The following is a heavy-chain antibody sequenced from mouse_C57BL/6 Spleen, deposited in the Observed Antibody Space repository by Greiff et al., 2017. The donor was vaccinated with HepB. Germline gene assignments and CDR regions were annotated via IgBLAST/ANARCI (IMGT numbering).Heavy chain of an antibody. J-gene: IGHJ3*01. CDR3: ARGDYGSSYKTWFAY. D-gene: IGHD1-1*01. CDR2: IHPNSGST. V-gene: IGHV1-64*01. CDR1: GYTFTSYW. Sequence: QVQLQQPGAELVKPGASVKLSCKASGYTFTSYWMHWVKQRPGQGLEWIGMIHPNSGSTNYNEKFKSKATLTVDKSSSTAYMQLSSLTSEDSAVYDCARGDYGSSYKTWFAYWGQGTLVTVSA.